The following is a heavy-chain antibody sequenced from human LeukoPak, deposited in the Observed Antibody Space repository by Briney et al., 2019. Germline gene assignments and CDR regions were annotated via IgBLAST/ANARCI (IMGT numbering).Heavy chain of an antibody. CDR3: ARRRTRPEAFDV. V-gene: IGHV4-59*01. Sequence: SETLSLTCTVSGGSISTYYWTWMRQPPGTRLEWIGYVYHSGNTRNTKYNPSLRSRVTISLDASKNQFSLKLSSVTTADTAVYYCARRRTRPEAFDVWGQGTMVTVSS. J-gene: IGHJ3*01. CDR1: GGSISTYY. D-gene: IGHD6-6*01. CDR2: VYHSGNT.